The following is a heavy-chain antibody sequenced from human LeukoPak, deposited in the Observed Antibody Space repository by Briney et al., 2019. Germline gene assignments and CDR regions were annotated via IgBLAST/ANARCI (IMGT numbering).Heavy chain of an antibody. CDR2: IIPILGIA. V-gene: IGHV1-69*04. J-gene: IGHJ4*02. D-gene: IGHD5-12*01. CDR3: ASPIGYSGYDQLDY. CDR1: GGTFSSYA. Sequence: ASVKVSCKSSGGTFSSYAISWVRQAPGQGLEWMGRIIPILGIANYAQKFQGGVTITADKSTSTAYMELSSLRSEDTAVYYCASPIGYSGYDQLDYWGQGTLVTVSS.